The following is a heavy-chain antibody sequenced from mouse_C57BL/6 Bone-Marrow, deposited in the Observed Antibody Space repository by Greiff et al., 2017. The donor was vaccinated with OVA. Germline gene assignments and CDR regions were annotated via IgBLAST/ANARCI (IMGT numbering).Heavy chain of an antibody. D-gene: IGHD1-1*01. CDR2: IYPGSGST. CDR1: GYTFTSYW. CDR3: ASYEGFAY. V-gene: IGHV1-55*01. Sequence: QVQLKESGAELVKPGASVKMSCKASGYTFTSYWITWVKQRPGQGLEWIGDIYPGSGSTNYNEKFKSKATLTVDTSSSTAYMQLSSLTSEDAAVYYCASYEGFAYWGQGTLVTVSA. J-gene: IGHJ3*01.